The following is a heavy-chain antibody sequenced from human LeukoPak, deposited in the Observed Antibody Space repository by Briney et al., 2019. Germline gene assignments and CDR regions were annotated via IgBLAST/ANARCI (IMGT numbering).Heavy chain of an antibody. CDR1: GYTFTGYY. J-gene: IGHJ4*02. CDR2: INPNSGGT. Sequence: ASVKVSCKASGYTFTGYYMHWVRQAPGQGLEWMGRINPNSGGTNYAQKFQGRVTMTRDTSISTAYMELSRLRSDDTAVYYCARSEKVAATVYYFDYWGQGTLVTVSS. V-gene: IGHV1-2*06. CDR3: ARSEKVAATVYYFDY. D-gene: IGHD2-15*01.